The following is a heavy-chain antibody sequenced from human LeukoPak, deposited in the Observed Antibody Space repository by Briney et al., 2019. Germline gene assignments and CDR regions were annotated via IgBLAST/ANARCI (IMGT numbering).Heavy chain of an antibody. D-gene: IGHD6-13*01. Sequence: HPGGSLRLSCSASGFTFSSYAMGWVRQAPGKGVEYVSAISSNGGSTYYADSVKGRFTISRDNSKNTLYLQMSSLRAEDTAVYYCVKGSLAAAGAFDYWGQGTLVTVSS. CDR1: GFTFSSYA. CDR3: VKGSLAAAGAFDY. CDR2: ISSNGGST. V-gene: IGHV3-64D*06. J-gene: IGHJ4*02.